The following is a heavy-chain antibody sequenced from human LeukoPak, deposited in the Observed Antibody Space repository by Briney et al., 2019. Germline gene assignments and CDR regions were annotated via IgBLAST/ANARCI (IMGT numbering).Heavy chain of an antibody. J-gene: IGHJ6*03. CDR1: GGSISSHY. CDR2: IFYSGST. Sequence: SETLSLTCTVSGGSISSHYWSWIRQPPGKGLEWIGYIFYSGSTNYNPSLKSRVTISVDTSKNQFSLKLRSVTAADTAVYYCARAVQLERPPPLIGYYYMDVWGKGTTVTVSS. CDR3: ARAVQLERPPPLIGYYYMDV. D-gene: IGHD1-1*01. V-gene: IGHV4-59*11.